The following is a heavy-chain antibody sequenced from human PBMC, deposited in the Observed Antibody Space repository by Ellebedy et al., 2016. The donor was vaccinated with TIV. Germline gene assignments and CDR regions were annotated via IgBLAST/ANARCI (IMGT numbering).Heavy chain of an antibody. CDR3: ARRGSYGDYAVQINNWFDS. J-gene: IGHJ5*01. CDR1: GFSFSSYW. Sequence: GESLKISCAASGFSFSSYWMSWVRQVPGKGLEWVANIRDDSEKYYVDSVKGRFTISRDNSKNSLYLQMHSLRVEDTAVYYCARRGSYGDYAVQINNWFDSWGQGTLVTVSS. CDR2: IRDDSEK. D-gene: IGHD4-17*01. V-gene: IGHV3-7*01.